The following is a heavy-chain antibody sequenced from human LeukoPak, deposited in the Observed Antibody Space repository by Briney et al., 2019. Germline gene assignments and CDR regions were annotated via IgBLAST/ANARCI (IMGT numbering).Heavy chain of an antibody. J-gene: IGHJ6*02. CDR1: GYTLTELS. CDR3: ATPYYCSSTSCLPRSYYYYGMDV. Sequence: GASVKVSCKVSGYTLTELSMHWVRQAPGKGLEWMGGFDPEDGETIYAQKFQGRVTMTEDTSTDTAYMELSSLRSEDTAVYYCATPYYCSSTSCLPRSYYYYGMDVWGQGTTVTVSS. CDR2: FDPEDGET. D-gene: IGHD2-2*01. V-gene: IGHV1-24*01.